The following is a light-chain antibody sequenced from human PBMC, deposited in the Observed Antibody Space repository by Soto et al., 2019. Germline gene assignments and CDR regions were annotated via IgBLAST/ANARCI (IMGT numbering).Light chain of an antibody. CDR2: DVS. J-gene: IGLJ1*01. Sequence: QSALTQPASVSGSPGQSITISCTGSSSDVVGYKYVSWYQQHPGKAPKLMIYDVSNRPSGVSNRFSASKSDNTASLTISGLQAEDEAEYYCSSYISSSDSFVFGTGTKLTVL. CDR3: SSYISSSDSFV. CDR1: SSDVVGYKY. V-gene: IGLV2-14*01.